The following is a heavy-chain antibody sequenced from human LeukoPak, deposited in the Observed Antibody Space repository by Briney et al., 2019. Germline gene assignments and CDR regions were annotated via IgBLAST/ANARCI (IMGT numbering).Heavy chain of an antibody. V-gene: IGHV3-23*01. Sequence: QSGGSLRLSCAASGFTFSSYAMSWVRQAPGKGLEWVSAISRSGGSTYYADSVKGRFTISRDNSKNTLYLQMNSLRAEDTAVYYCAKALAVAAAFDYWGQGTLVTVSS. J-gene: IGHJ4*01. CDR2: ISRSGGST. D-gene: IGHD6-19*01. CDR3: AKALAVAAAFDY. CDR1: GFTFSSYA.